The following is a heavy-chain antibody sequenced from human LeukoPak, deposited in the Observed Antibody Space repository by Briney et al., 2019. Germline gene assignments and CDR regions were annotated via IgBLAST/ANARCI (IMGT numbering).Heavy chain of an antibody. D-gene: IGHD4-17*01. CDR2: TYSAGRS. CDR1: GFTVSSNP. V-gene: IGHV3-53*01. J-gene: IGHJ2*01. CDR3: ARTSPKVTTSSDL. Sequence: PGGSLRLSCVASGFTVSSNPMSWVRQAPGKGLEWVSVTYSAGRSFFADSVKGRFTVSTDNSKTTLYLQMNSLRAEDTALYYWARTSPKVTTSSDLWGRGTLVTVSS.